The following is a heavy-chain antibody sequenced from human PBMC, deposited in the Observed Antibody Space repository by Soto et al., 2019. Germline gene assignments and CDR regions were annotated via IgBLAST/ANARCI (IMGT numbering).Heavy chain of an antibody. D-gene: IGHD2-8*02. CDR1: GGSFSGYY. J-gene: IGHJ6*02. CDR2: INHSGST. CDR3: ARGWWVRPFGMDV. Sequence: SETLSLTCAVYGGSFSGYYWSWIRQPPGKGLEWIGEINHSGSTNYNPSLKSRVTISVDTSKNQFSLKLSSVTAADTAVYYCARGWWVRPFGMDVWGQGTTVTVSS. V-gene: IGHV4-34*01.